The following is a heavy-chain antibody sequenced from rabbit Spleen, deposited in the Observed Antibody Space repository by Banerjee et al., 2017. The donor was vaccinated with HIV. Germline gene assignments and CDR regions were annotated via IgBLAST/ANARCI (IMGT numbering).Heavy chain of an antibody. CDR2: IDPVFGST. V-gene: IGHV1S7*01. Sequence: QLVESGGGLVQPGGSLKVSCKASGFDFSNYYMSWVRQAPGKGLEWIGYIDPVFGSTYYANWVNGRFTISSHNAQNTLYLQLNSLTAADTATYFCARGSATMTMVITGFYLNLWGPGTLVTVS. J-gene: IGHJ4*01. CDR1: GFDFSNYY. D-gene: IGHD2-1*01. CDR3: ARGSATMTMVITGFYLNL.